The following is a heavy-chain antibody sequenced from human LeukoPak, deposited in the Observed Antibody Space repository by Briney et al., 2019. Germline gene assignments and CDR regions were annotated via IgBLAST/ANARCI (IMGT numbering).Heavy chain of an antibody. V-gene: IGHV1-18*03. CDR3: ARAPPTIPLAGSYYFDY. J-gene: IGHJ4*02. CDR1: GYTFTSYG. Sequence: GASVKVSCKASGYTFTSYGISWVRQAPGQGLEWMGWISAYNGNTNYAQKLQGRVTMTTDTSTSTAYMELSSLRYEDMAVYYCARAPPTIPLAGSYYFDYWGQGTLVTVSS. D-gene: IGHD6-19*01. CDR2: ISAYNGNT.